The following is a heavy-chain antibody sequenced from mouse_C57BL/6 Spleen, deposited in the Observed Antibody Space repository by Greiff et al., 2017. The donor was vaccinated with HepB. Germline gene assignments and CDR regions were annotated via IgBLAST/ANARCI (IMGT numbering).Heavy chain of an antibody. V-gene: IGHV1-82*01. J-gene: IGHJ3*01. CDR2: IYPGDGDT. D-gene: IGHD2-4*01. Sequence: QVQLQQSGPELVKPGASVKISCKASGYAFSSSWMNWVKQRPGKGLEWIGRIYPGDGDTNYNGKFKGKATLTADKSSSTAYMQLSSLTSEDSAVYFCARSDYDYDQAWSAYWGQGTLVTVSA. CDR3: ARSDYDYDQAWSAY. CDR1: GYAFSSSW.